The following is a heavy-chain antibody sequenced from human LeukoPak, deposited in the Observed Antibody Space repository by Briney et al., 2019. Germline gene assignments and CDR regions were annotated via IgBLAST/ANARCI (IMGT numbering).Heavy chain of an antibody. CDR2: IRPTSESI. V-gene: IGHV3-23*01. D-gene: IGHD4-17*01. CDR1: RLAFSNTG. J-gene: IGHJ4*02. Sequence: GSLRLSCAASRLAFSNTGMTWLRPAPGRGLEWLSTIRPTSESIHYANSVKCRLTISRDNSKNTLSLEMNSLRADDTATYYCARDAGGAWPFDYWGQGTRVIVSS. CDR3: ARDAGGAWPFDY.